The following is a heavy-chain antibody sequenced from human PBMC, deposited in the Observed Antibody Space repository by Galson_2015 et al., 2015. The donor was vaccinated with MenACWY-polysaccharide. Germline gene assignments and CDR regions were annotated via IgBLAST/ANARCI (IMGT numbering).Heavy chain of an antibody. CDR2: ISVYNGNT. CDR3: ARDFLSTVTTRPGY. V-gene: IGHV1-18*01. CDR1: GYTFTSYG. D-gene: IGHD4-17*01. Sequence: QSGAEVTKPGASVTVSCTASGYTFTSYGISWVRQAPGQGLEWMGWISVYNGNTKYAQNLQGRVTMTTDTSTSTAYVELRSLRSDDTAVYYCARDFLSTVTTRPGYWGQGTLVTVSS. J-gene: IGHJ4*02.